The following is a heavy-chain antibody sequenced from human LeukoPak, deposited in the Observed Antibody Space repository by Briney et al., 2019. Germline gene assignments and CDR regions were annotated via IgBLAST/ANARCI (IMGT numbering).Heavy chain of an antibody. CDR2: INHSGST. J-gene: IGHJ4*02. Sequence: KPSETLSLTCAVYGGSFSGYYWSWIRQPPGKGLEWIGEINHSGSTNYNPSLRSRVTISVDKSENQFSLNLSSVTAADTAVYYCARNGDFSLDNWGQGTLVTVSS. CDR3: ARNGDFSLDN. D-gene: IGHD4-17*01. CDR1: GGSFSGYY. V-gene: IGHV4-34*01.